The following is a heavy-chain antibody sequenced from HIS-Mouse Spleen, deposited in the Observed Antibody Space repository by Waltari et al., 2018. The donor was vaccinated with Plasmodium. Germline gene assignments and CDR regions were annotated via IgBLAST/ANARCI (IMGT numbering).Heavy chain of an antibody. D-gene: IGHD1-7*01. Sequence: QLQLQESGPGLVKPSETLSLTCTVSGGSISSSSYSWGLIRQPPGKGLEWIGSIYYSGSPYYNPSLKSRVTISVDTSKNQFSLKLGSVTAADTAVYYCARDRITGTSYFDYWGQGTLVTVSS. CDR3: ARDRITGTSYFDY. CDR2: IYYSGSP. J-gene: IGHJ4*02. CDR1: GGSISSSSYS. V-gene: IGHV4-39*07.